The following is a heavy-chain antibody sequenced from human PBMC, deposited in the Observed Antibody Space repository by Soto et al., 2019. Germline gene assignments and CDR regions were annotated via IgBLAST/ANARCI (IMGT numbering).Heavy chain of an antibody. CDR2: IYYSGST. CDR1: GGSISSYY. J-gene: IGHJ3*02. CDR3: ARYSGYDRNAFDI. Sequence: SETLSLTCTVSGGSISSYYWSWIRQPPGKGLEWIGYIYYSGSTNYNPSLKSRVTISVDTSKNQFSLKLSSVTAADTAVYYCARYSGYDRNAFDIWGQGTMVTVSS. V-gene: IGHV4-59*01. D-gene: IGHD5-12*01.